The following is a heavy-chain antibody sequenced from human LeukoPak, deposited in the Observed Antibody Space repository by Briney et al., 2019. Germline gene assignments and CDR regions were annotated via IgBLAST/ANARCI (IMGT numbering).Heavy chain of an antibody. J-gene: IGHJ1*01. V-gene: IGHV4-61*02. D-gene: IGHD1-26*01. CDR1: GGSISSGSYY. CDR2: IYTSGST. CDR3: ASGILYSGSYYVPEYFQH. Sequence: SETLSLTCTVSGGSISSGSYYWSWIRQPAGKGLEWIGRIYTSGSTNYNPSLKGRVTISVDTSKNQFSLKLSSVTAADTAVCYCASGILYSGSYYVPEYFQHWGQGTLVTVSS.